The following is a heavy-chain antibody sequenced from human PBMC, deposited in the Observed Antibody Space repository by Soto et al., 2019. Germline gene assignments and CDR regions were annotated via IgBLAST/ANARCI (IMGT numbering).Heavy chain of an antibody. V-gene: IGHV1-69*01. CDR1: GGTFSSYS. D-gene: IGHD1-26*01. Sequence: QVQLVQSGAEVKKPGSSVKVSCKASGGTFSSYSINWVRQAPGQGLEWMGEIIPIFGTANYAQKFQGRVTITADESTSTAYMELSSMRSENTAVYYCARDGGRHSGGIDYWGQGTLVTVSS. J-gene: IGHJ4*02. CDR2: IIPIFGTA. CDR3: ARDGGRHSGGIDY.